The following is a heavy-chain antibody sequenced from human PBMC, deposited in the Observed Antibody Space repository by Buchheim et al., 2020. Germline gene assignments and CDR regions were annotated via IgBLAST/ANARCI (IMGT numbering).Heavy chain of an antibody. D-gene: IGHD1/OR15-1a*01. CDR3: ARGEHGVYYFDY. Sequence: QVQLVESGGGVVQPGRSLRLSRAASGFTFSSYAMHWVRQAPGKGLEWVAVISYDGSNKYYADSVKGRFTISRDNSKNTLYLQMNSLRAEDTAVYYCARGEHGVYYFDYWGQGTL. V-gene: IGHV3-30*04. CDR2: ISYDGSNK. CDR1: GFTFSSYA. J-gene: IGHJ4*02.